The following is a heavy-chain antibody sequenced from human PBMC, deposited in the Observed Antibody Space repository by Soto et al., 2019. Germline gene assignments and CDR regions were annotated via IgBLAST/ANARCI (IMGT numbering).Heavy chain of an antibody. J-gene: IGHJ3*02. Sequence: GGSLRLSCSASGFTFSSDALHWVWQAPGKGLEYVSAISSIGGSTYYEDSVKGRFTISRDNSKNTLYLLMISLIAEDTAVYYCLKALAYYYDSSGYQSSDIWGQGTMVTVSS. CDR2: ISSIGGST. D-gene: IGHD3-22*01. CDR3: LKALAYYYDSSGYQSSDI. CDR1: GFTFSSDA. V-gene: IGHV3-64D*06.